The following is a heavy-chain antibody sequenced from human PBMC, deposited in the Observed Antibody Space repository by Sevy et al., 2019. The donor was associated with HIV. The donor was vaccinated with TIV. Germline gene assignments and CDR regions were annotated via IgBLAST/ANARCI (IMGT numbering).Heavy chain of an antibody. V-gene: IGHV3-48*02. CDR1: GFTFSSYS. CDR2: ISSSSSTI. CDR3: ARDRNVVVVAAINWFDP. J-gene: IGHJ5*02. Sequence: GGSLRLSCAASGFTFSSYSMNWVRQAPGKGLEWVSYISSSSSTIYYADSVKGRFTISRDNAKNSLYLQMNSLRDEGTAVYYCARDRNVVVVAAINWFDPWGQGTLVTVSS. D-gene: IGHD2-15*01.